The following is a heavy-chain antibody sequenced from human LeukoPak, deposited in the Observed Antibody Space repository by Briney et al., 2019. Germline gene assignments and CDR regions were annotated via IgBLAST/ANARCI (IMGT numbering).Heavy chain of an antibody. V-gene: IGHV4-34*01. Sequence: SETLSLTCAVYGGSFSGYYWSWIRQPPGKGLEWIGEINHSGSTNYNPSLKSRVTISVDTSTNQFSLKLSSVTAADTAVYYCARGLPSFVWDPDAFDIWGQGTMVTVSS. J-gene: IGHJ3*02. D-gene: IGHD1-26*01. CDR2: INHSGST. CDR1: GGSFSGYY. CDR3: ARGLPSFVWDPDAFDI.